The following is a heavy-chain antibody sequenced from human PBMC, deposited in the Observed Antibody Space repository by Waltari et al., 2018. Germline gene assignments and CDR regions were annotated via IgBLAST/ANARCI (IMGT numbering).Heavy chain of an antibody. CDR1: GFTFISYA. CDR3: AKVGGVAAAEFQFDF. CDR2: ISGPGLTT. J-gene: IGHJ4*02. V-gene: IGHV3-23*01. Sequence: EVQLLESGGGLVQPGESLRLSCAASGFTFISYAMSWVRQGPGKGLWWVSGISGPGLTTYYADSVKGRFSISRDNSRSTLYLQINSLRGDDTAVYYCAKVGGVAAAEFQFDFWGRGTLVTVSS. D-gene: IGHD2-2*01.